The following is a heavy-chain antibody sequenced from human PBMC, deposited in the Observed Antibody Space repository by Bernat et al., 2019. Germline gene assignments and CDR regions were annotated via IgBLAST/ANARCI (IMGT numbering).Heavy chain of an antibody. CDR3: ARVEATANYWYFDL. V-gene: IGHV4-30-4*01. CDR2: IYYSGST. D-gene: IGHD5-12*01. CDR1: GGSISSGAYY. Sequence: QLQLQESGPGLVKPSQTLSLPCTFSGGSISSGAYYWSWIRQPPGKGLGWIGYIYYSGSTYYNPSLKSRVTISVDTSKNQFSLKLSSVTAADTAVYYCARVEATANYWYFDLWGRGTLVTVSS. J-gene: IGHJ2*01.